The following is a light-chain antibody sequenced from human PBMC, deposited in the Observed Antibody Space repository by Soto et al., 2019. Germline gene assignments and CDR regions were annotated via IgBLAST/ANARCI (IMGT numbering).Light chain of an antibody. CDR1: SSDIGAYNF. CDR3: TSWTTSTTMI. Sequence: QSALTQPASVSGSPGQSITISCTGTSSDIGAYNFVSWYQQPPGKAPKLMLYDVNIRPSGVSNRFSGSKSGNTASLTISGLQAEDEADYNCTSWTTSTTMIFGGGTKLTVL. J-gene: IGLJ2*01. V-gene: IGLV2-14*03. CDR2: DVN.